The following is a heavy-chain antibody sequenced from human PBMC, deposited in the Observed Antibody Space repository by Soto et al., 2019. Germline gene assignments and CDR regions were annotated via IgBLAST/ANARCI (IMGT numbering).Heavy chain of an antibody. CDR3: ARHPGYYDILTGYYPNNWFDP. J-gene: IGHJ5*02. Sequence: PSETLSLTCTVSGGSISSYYWSWIRQPPGKGLEWIGYIYYSGSTNYNPSLKSRVTISVDTSKNQFSLKLSSVTAADTAVYYCARHPGYYDILTGYYPNNWFDPWGQGTLVTVS. CDR2: IYYSGST. D-gene: IGHD3-9*01. V-gene: IGHV4-59*08. CDR1: GGSISSYY.